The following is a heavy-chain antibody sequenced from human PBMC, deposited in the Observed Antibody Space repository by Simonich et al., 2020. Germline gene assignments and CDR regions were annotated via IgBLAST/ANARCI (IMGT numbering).Heavy chain of an antibody. J-gene: IGHJ4*02. CDR3: ARFRGRYFDWLFDY. D-gene: IGHD3-9*01. CDR1: GFTVSSYW. Sequence: EVQLVESGGGLVQPGGSLRLSCAASGFTVSSYWMSWVRQAPGKGLEGVGNIKQDGSENNCVDSVKGRFTISRDNAKNSLYLQMNSLRAEDTAVYYCARFRGRYFDWLFDYWGQGTLVTVSS. V-gene: IGHV3-7*01. CDR2: IKQDGSEN.